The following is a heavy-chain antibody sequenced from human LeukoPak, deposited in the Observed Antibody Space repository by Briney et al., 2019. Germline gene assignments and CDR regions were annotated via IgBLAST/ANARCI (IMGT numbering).Heavy chain of an antibody. CDR1: GYTFTGYY. Sequence: GASVKVSCKASGYTFTGYYMHWVRQAPGQGLEWMGRINPNSGDTNSAQKLQGRVTMTTDTSTSTAYMELRSLRSDDTAVYYCARDRRYDSGWCDYWGQGTLVTVSA. J-gene: IGHJ4*02. CDR3: ARDRRYDSGWCDY. CDR2: INPNSGDT. V-gene: IGHV1-2*06. D-gene: IGHD6-19*01.